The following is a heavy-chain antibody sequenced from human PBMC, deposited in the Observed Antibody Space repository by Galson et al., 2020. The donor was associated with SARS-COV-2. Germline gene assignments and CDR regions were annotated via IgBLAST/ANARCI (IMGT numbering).Heavy chain of an antibody. V-gene: IGHV3-33*01. J-gene: IGHJ5*01. CDR3: ARDSGTRDGTGNPTNRFGS. CDR1: GCTFSTYG. Sequence: GESLKIPCAAPGCTFSTYGMHWVRQAPGKGLEWGSVIWYDGRRKEYAHAVKDRFTISRDNSNNTVYLQMNSLRGEDRAVYSCARDSGTRDGTGNPTNRFGSWGQGTLVTVSS. CDR2: IWYDGRRK. D-gene: IGHD6-25*01.